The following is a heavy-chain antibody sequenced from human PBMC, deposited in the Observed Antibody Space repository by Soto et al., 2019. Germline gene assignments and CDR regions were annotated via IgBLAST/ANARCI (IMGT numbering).Heavy chain of an antibody. V-gene: IGHV4-31*03. CDR1: GDSISSDGSS. CDR3: ARDFERSAIGP. D-gene: IGHD3-9*01. J-gene: IGHJ5*02. CDR2: ISYTGTP. Sequence: PSETLSLTCTVSGDSISSDGSSWSWIRHHPGKGLEWIGNISYTGTPYYNPSLRSRVTISADTSENKFSLTLKSVTAADTAVYFCARDFERSAIGPWGQGTSVTVSS.